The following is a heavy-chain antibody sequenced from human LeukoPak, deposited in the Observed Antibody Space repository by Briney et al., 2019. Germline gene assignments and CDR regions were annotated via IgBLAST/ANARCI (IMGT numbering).Heavy chain of an antibody. CDR2: IWYDGSNK. D-gene: IGHD1-7*01. J-gene: IGHJ4*02. V-gene: IGHV3-33*08. CDR1: GFTVSSNY. Sequence: RPGGSLRLSCAASGFTVSSNYMSWVRQAPGKGLEWVAVIWYDGSNKYYADSVKGRFTISRDNSKNTLYLQMNSLRAEDTAVYYCARDRTGTTAGFDYWGQGTLVTVSS. CDR3: ARDRTGTTAGFDY.